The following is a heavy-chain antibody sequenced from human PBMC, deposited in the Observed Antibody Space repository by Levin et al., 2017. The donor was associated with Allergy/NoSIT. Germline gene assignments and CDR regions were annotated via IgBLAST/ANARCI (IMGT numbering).Heavy chain of an antibody. CDR1: GYSFPSYW. Sequence: GESLKISCKGSGYSFPSYWIGWVRQMPGKGLEWMGIIYPGDSDTRYTPSFQGQVTISVDQSISTAYLQWSSLKASDTAMYHWSIRVAAGDSFGYYFDYWGRGTLVTVSS. D-gene: IGHD2-21*02. CDR2: IYPGDSDT. CDR3: SIRVAAGDSFGYYFDY. V-gene: IGHV5-51*01. J-gene: IGHJ4*02.